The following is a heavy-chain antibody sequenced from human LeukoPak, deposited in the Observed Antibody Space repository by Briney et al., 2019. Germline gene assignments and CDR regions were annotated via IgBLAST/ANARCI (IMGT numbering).Heavy chain of an antibody. V-gene: IGHV3-23*01. J-gene: IGHJ4*02. CDR2: ISGSGGST. D-gene: IGHD2-2*02. Sequence: PGGSLRLSCAASGFTFSSYAMSWVRQAPGKGLEWVSAISGSGGSTYYADSVKGRFTISRDNSKNTLYLQMNSLRAEDTAVYYCAKHYCSSTSCYTDYWGQGTLVTVSS. CDR3: AKHYCSSTSCYTDY. CDR1: GFTFSSYA.